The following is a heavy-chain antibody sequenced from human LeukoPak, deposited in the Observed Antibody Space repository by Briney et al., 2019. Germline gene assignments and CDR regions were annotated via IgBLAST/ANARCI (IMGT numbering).Heavy chain of an antibody. CDR2: FIPIFGSA. D-gene: IGHD3-10*01. CDR3: ARAHVVVLGGALGGMDV. J-gene: IGHJ6*02. CDR1: GGTFSSFA. V-gene: IGHV1-69*13. Sequence: SVKVSCKASGGTFSSFAISWVRQAPGQGPEWMGGFIPIFGSAKYAQKFQGRVTITADESTSTAYMELSSLRSDDTAVYYCARAHVVVLGGALGGMDVWGQGTTVTVSS.